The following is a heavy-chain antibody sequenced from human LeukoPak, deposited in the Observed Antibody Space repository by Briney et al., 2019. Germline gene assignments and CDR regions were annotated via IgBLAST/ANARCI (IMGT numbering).Heavy chain of an antibody. CDR3: ASASSHRIAAGGDY. V-gene: IGHV3-74*01. CDR2: INSDGSSR. Sequence: GGSLRLSCAASGFTFSNYWMHWVRQAPGKGLVRVSRINSDGSSRNYADSVKGRFTISRDNAKNTLYLQMNSLRAGDTAVYYCASASSHRIAAGGDYWGQGTLVTVSS. D-gene: IGHD6-13*01. CDR1: GFTFSNYW. J-gene: IGHJ4*02.